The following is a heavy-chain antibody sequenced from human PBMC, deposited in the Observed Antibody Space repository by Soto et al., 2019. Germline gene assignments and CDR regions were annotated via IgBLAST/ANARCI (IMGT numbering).Heavy chain of an antibody. CDR3: AKEVSSYGYYFDY. CDR2: ISYDGSNK. D-gene: IGHD5-18*01. V-gene: IGHV3-30*18. Sequence: GGSLRLSCAASGFTFSSYGMHWVRQAPGKGLEWVAVISYDGSNKYYADSVKGRFTISRDNSKNTLYLQMNSLRAEDTAVYYCAKEVSSYGYYFDYWGQGTLVTVSS. J-gene: IGHJ4*02. CDR1: GFTFSSYG.